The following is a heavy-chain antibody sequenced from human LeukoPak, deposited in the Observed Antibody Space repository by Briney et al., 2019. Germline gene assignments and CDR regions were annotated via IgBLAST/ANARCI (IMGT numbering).Heavy chain of an antibody. CDR1: GGTFSSYT. CDR2: IIPILGIA. V-gene: IGHV1-69*02. J-gene: IGHJ2*01. CDR3: ARRGEYCGGDCYDWYFDL. D-gene: IGHD2-21*02. Sequence: SVKVSCKASGGTFSSYTISWVRQAPGQGLEWMGRIIPILGIANYAQKFQGRVTVTADKSTSTAYMELSSLRSEDTAVYYCARRGEYCGGDCYDWYFDLWGRGTLVTVPS.